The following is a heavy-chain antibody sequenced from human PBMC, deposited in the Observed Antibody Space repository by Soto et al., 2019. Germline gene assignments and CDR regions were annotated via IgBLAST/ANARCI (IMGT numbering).Heavy chain of an antibody. V-gene: IGHV3-72*01. CDR1: GLIFSDYH. J-gene: IGHJ6*02. CDR2: IRRKANSYTT. D-gene: IGHD6-19*01. CDR3: AMLGGWSGGSNDMDV. Sequence: EVQLVESGGGLVQPGGSLRLSCAASGLIFSDYHMDWVRQAPGKGLEWVGRIRRKANSYTTEYAASVKGRFTISRDDSKNSLYLQMNSLNTEDTAVYYCAMLGGWSGGSNDMDVWGQETTVNVSS.